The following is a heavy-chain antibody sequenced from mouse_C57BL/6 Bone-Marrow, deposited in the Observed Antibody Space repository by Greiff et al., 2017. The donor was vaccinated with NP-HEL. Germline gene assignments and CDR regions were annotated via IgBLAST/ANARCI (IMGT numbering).Heavy chain of an antibody. CDR3: ARFGTTVVAPYAVDD. CDR1: GYTFTSYW. Sequence: QVQLQQPGTELVKPGASVKLSCKASGYTFTSYWMHWVKQRPGQGLEWIGNINPSNGGTNYNEKFKSRATLTVDKSSSTAYMQLSSLTSEDSAVYYCARFGTTVVAPYAVDDWGQGTSVTVSS. J-gene: IGHJ4*01. CDR2: INPSNGGT. D-gene: IGHD1-1*01. V-gene: IGHV1-53*01.